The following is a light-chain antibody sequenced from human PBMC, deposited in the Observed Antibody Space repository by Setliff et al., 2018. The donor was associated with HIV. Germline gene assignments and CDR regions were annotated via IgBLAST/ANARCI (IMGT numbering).Light chain of an antibody. Sequence: QSALAQPASVSGSPGQSITISCTGTSSDIGSYILVSWYQQHPGRAPKLILYEITKRPSGVSNRFSGSKSGNTASLTISGLQAEDEADYYCCSYTGSSSYVFGGGTKVT. J-gene: IGLJ1*01. V-gene: IGLV2-23*02. CDR2: EIT. CDR1: SSDIGSYIL. CDR3: CSYTGSSSYV.